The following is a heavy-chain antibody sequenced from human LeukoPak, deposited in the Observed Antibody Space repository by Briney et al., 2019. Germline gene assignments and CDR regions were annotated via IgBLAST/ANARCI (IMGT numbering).Heavy chain of an antibody. Sequence: GASVKVSCKASGYTFTSYDINWVRQATGQGLEWMGWISAYNGNTNYAQKLQGRVTMTTDTSTSTAYMELRSLRSDDTAVYYCAREGRNDFWSGYFHYYYYGMDVWGQGTTVTVSS. J-gene: IGHJ6*02. CDR3: AREGRNDFWSGYFHYYYYGMDV. V-gene: IGHV1-18*01. CDR1: GYTFTSYD. D-gene: IGHD3-3*01. CDR2: ISAYNGNT.